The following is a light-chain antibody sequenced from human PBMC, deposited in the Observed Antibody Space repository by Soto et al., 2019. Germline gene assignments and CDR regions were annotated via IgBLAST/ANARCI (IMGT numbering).Light chain of an antibody. CDR1: QPVSGNF. Sequence: EIVLTQSPGTLSLSPGERATLSCRASQPVSGNFLVWYQQRPGQATSPLIYRVANRASGVPDRFSCSGSGTDFTLTISRLEPEDFAVYYCQQYGSIPLTFGGGTKVEIK. V-gene: IGKV3-20*01. CDR2: RVA. CDR3: QQYGSIPLT. J-gene: IGKJ4*01.